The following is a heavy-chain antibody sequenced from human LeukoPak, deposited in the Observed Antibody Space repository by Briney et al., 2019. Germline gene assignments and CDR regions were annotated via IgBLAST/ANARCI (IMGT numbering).Heavy chain of an antibody. CDR2: ISVSGSTI. D-gene: IGHD5-24*01. V-gene: IGHV3-48*03. CDR1: GFTFSSYE. CDR3: ARDRDGYNLAPLDY. Sequence: GGSLRLSCAASGFTFSSYEMNWVRQAPGKGLEWVSYISVSGSTIYYADSVKGRFTISRDNAKNSLYLQMNSLRAEDTAVYHCARDRDGYNLAPLDYWGQGTLVTVSS. J-gene: IGHJ4*02.